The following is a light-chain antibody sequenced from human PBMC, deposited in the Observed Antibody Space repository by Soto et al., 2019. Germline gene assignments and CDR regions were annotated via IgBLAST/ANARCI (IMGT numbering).Light chain of an antibody. V-gene: IGKV3-11*01. CDR1: QSVDTS. CDR2: DTF. CDR3: QHRASWPPT. J-gene: IGKJ3*01. Sequence: EIVLTQSPAILSLSPGERATLSCRASQSVDTSLAWYQQRPGQAPILLIYDTFNRATGIPARFSGSGSGTDFTLTISSLEPEDFAIYYCQHRASWPPTFGPGTKVDIK.